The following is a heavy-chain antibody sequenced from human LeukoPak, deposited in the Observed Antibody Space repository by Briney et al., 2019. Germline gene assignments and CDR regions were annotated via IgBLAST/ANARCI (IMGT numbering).Heavy chain of an antibody. CDR1: GGSISSSSYY. J-gene: IGHJ4*02. D-gene: IGHD3-22*01. Sequence: SETLSLTCTVSGGSISSSSYYWGWIRQPPGKGLEWIGCINYSGSTYYNPSLKSRVTISVDTSKNQFSLELSSVTAADTAVYYCARQDYYDSSGYIFPGPDYWGQGTLVTVSS. CDR3: ARQDYYDSSGYIFPGPDY. CDR2: INYSGST. V-gene: IGHV4-39*01.